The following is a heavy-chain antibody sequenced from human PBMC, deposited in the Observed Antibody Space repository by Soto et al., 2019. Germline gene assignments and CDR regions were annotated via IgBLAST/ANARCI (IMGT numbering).Heavy chain of an antibody. D-gene: IGHD6-13*01. CDR3: ARVPVARAAAGPQNYYYGMDV. CDR2: IYYSGST. J-gene: IGHJ6*02. CDR1: GGSISSYY. V-gene: IGHV4-59*01. Sequence: PSETLSLTCTVSGGSISSYYWSWIRQPPGKGLEWIGYIYYSGSTNYNPSLKSRVTISVDTSKNQFSLKLSSVTAADTAVYYCARVPVARAAAGPQNYYYGMDVWGQGTTVTVS.